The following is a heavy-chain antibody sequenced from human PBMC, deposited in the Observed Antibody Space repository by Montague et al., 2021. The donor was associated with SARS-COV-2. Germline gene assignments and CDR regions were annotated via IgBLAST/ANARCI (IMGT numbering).Heavy chain of an antibody. CDR2: ISTYDYKT. J-gene: IGHJ3*02. Sequence: SVKVSCKASGYIFSSYSISWVRQAPGQGLEWMGWISTYDYKTNYAQMVQGRVTVTTDTSTSTVYMELRSLRSDDTAVYYCARDWYCCGGRCYNTFDIWGQGTLVTVSS. V-gene: IGHV1-18*01. D-gene: IGHD2-15*01. CDR3: ARDWYCCGGRCYNTFDI. CDR1: GYIFSSYS.